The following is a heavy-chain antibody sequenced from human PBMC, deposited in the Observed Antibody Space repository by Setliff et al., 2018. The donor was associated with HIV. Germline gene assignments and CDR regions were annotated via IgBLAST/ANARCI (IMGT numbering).Heavy chain of an antibody. Sequence: GGSLRLPCVASEFIFSSYWMNWVRQAPGKGLEWVSNIKPDGTDKNYMDSVKGRFTISREDSKKTLYLQMNSLKVEDTAVYYCITEMPPSSGNYKSQVDNWGQGTLVTVSS. CDR1: EFIFSSYW. V-gene: IGHV3-7*03. D-gene: IGHD3-22*01. CDR2: IKPDGTDK. CDR3: ITEMPPSSGNYKSQVDN. J-gene: IGHJ4*01.